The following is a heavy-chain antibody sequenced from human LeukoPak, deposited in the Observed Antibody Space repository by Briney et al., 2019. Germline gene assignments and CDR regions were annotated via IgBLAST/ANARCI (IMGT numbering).Heavy chain of an antibody. CDR2: IYSGGST. Sequence: PGGSLRLSCAASGFTVSSNYMSWVRQAPGKGLEWVSVIYSGGSTYYADSVKGRFTISRDNSKNTLYLQMNSLRAEDTAVYYCARIILASGTDYWGQGTLVTVSS. V-gene: IGHV3-66*01. CDR3: ARIILASGTDY. D-gene: IGHD6-13*01. J-gene: IGHJ4*02. CDR1: GFTVSSNY.